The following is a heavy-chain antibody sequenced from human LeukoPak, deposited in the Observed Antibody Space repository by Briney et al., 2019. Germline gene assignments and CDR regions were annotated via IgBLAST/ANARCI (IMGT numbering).Heavy chain of an antibody. CDR3: AKAGYYNDSSGYYLAYFDY. V-gene: IGHV3-23*01. Sequence: GGSLRLSCAASGFTFSCDGMSWVRQAPGKGLEWVSAISGSGDSTYYADSVKGRFTSSRDNSKNTLYLQMNRLRAEDTAVYYCAKAGYYNDSSGYYLAYFDYWGQGTLVTVSS. J-gene: IGHJ4*02. D-gene: IGHD3-22*01. CDR2: ISGSGDST. CDR1: GFTFSCDG.